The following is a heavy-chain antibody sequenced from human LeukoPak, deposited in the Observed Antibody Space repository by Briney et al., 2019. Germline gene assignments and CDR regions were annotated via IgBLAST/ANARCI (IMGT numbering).Heavy chain of an antibody. CDR2: IYSGGST. Sequence: GGSLRLSCAASGFTFSSYAMSWVRQAPGKGLEWVSVIYSGGSTYYADSVKGRLTISRDNTKNTLYLQMNSLRAEDTAVYYCARGRGYSSSWYFDYWGQGTLVTVSS. CDR1: GFTFSSYA. D-gene: IGHD6-13*01. J-gene: IGHJ4*02. CDR3: ARGRGYSSSWYFDY. V-gene: IGHV3-66*01.